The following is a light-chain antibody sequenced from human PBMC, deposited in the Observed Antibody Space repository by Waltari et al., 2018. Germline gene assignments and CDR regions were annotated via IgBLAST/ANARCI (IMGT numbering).Light chain of an antibody. J-gene: IGKJ1*01. Sequence: DIQMTQSPSTLSASAGDRVTITCRASQGINAWLALYQQKPGKAPKLLIYKASNLESGVPSRFSGSGSGTEFTLTISSLQPGDFATYYCQQYYNYWTFGQGTKVEIK. V-gene: IGKV1-5*03. CDR2: KAS. CDR3: QQYYNYWT. CDR1: QGINAW.